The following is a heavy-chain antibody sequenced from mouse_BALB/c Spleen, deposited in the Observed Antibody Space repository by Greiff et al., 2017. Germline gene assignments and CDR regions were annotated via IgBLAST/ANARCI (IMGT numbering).Heavy chain of an antibody. CDR1: GYSITSGYY. Sequence: EVQLQESGPGLVKPSQSLSLTCSVTGYSITSGYYWNWIRQFPGNKLEWMGYISYDGSNNYNPSLKNRISITRDTSKNQFFLKLNSVTTEDTATYYCARGVGYGYDGFAYWGQGTLVTVSA. D-gene: IGHD2-2*01. J-gene: IGHJ3*01. CDR3: ARGVGYGYDGFAY. V-gene: IGHV3-6*02. CDR2: ISYDGSN.